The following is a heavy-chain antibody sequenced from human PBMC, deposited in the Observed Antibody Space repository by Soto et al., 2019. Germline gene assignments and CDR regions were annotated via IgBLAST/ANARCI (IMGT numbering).Heavy chain of an antibody. CDR3: ARGGWRQIDY. CDR1: GGSIGSYY. J-gene: IGHJ4*02. CDR2: IYYSGST. Sequence: QVQLQESGPGLVKPSETLSLTCSVSGGSIGSYYWSWIRQPPGKGLERIGYIYYSGSTNYNPSLKRRVTISVDTSKNQFSLNLSSVTAADTAMYYCARGGWRQIDYWGQGTLVTVSS. D-gene: IGHD3-3*01. V-gene: IGHV4-59*08.